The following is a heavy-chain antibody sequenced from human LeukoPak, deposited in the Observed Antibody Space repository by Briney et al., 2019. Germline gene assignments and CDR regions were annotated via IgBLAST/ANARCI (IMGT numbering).Heavy chain of an antibody. CDR1: GYTFTPYY. CDR2: IFPKNGGT. D-gene: IGHD1-7*01. J-gene: IGHJ4*02. CDR3: VRENWYYDY. Sequence: ASVKVSCKASGYTFTPYYIHWVRQAPGQGLEWMGWIFPKNGGTGYAQKFQGRVTMTRDTSTGIVNMEMSRLRPDDTAVYYCVRENWYYDYWGQGTLVTVSS. V-gene: IGHV1-2*02.